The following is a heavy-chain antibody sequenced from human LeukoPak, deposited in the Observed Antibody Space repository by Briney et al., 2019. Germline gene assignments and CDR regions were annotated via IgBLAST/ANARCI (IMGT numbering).Heavy chain of an antibody. CDR2: IYYSGST. J-gene: IGHJ4*02. CDR1: GGSISSSSYY. Sequence: PSGTLSLTCTVSGGSISSSSYYWGWIRQPPGKGLEWIGSIYYSGSTYYNPSLKSRVTISVDTSQNQVSLKLSSVTAADTAVYYCARSYGTPSGSYLERPYYFDYWGQGTLVTVSS. D-gene: IGHD3-10*01. CDR3: ARSYGTPSGSYLERPYYFDY. V-gene: IGHV4-39*01.